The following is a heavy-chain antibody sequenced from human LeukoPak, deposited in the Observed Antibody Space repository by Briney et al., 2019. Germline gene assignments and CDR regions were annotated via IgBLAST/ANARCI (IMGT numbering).Heavy chain of an antibody. CDR1: GGSISSYY. V-gene: IGHV4-59*01. D-gene: IGHD6-13*01. Sequence: PSETLSLTCTVSGGSISSYYWSWIRQPPGKGLEWIGYIYYSGSTNYNPSLKSRVTISVDTSKNQFSLKLSSVTAADTAVYYCARGREPYSSSWYLENYGMDVWGQGTTVTVSS. CDR2: IYYSGST. CDR3: ARGREPYSSSWYLENYGMDV. J-gene: IGHJ6*02.